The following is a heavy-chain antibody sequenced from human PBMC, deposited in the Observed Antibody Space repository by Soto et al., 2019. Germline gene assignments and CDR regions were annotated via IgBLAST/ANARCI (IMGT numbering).Heavy chain of an antibody. Sequence: QVQLVESGGGVVQPGTSLRLSCAASGFLFSRFGMHWVRQAPGKGLEWVAVIVKHGGSKDYADSVRGRFTISRDNSRNTLFLEMSSLRVEDTAIYYCARDDEYDDNGVDSWGQGTLVTVSS. D-gene: IGHD1-1*01. V-gene: IGHV3-33*01. J-gene: IGHJ5*01. CDR1: GFLFSRFG. CDR2: IVKHGGSK. CDR3: ARDDEYDDNGVDS.